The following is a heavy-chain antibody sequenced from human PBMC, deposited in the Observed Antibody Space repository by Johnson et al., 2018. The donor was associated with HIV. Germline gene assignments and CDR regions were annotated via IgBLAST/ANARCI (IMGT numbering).Heavy chain of an antibody. CDR2: IGTAGYK. CDR3: ASQMIALDAFDI. J-gene: IGHJ3*02. CDR1: GFTFSSYD. Sequence: VQLVASGGGVVQPGRSLRLSCAASGFTFSSYDMHWVRQATGNGLEWVSAIGTAGYKYYADSVKGRFTISRDSSKNTLYLQMNSLRAEDTAVYYCASQMIALDAFDIWGQGTTVTVSS. D-gene: IGHD3-22*01. V-gene: IGHV3-13*01.